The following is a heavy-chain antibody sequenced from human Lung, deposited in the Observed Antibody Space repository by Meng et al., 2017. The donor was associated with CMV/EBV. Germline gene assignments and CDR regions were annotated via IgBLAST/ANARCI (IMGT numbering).Heavy chain of an antibody. Sequence: GEXXKISCAASGFPFRSYAMSWVRQAPGKGLEWVSSISGSVGNTYYADSVKGRFTISRDNSGDTLYMQMSSLRAEETAVYYCAREEAMVGYYTNWFDAWGHGAXVTVSS. J-gene: IGHJ5*01. CDR1: GFPFRSYA. V-gene: IGHV3-23*01. CDR3: AREEAMVGYYTNWFDA. D-gene: IGHD5-18*01. CDR2: ISGSVGNT.